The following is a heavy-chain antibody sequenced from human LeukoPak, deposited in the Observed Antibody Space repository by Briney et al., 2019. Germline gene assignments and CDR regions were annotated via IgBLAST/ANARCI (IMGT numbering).Heavy chain of an antibody. CDR2: INPNSGGT. V-gene: IGHV1-2*02. Sequence: GASVKVSCTASGYTFTGYYMHWVRQAPGQGLEWMGWINPNSGGTNYAQKFQGRVTMTRDTSISTAYMELSRLRSDDTAVYYCARDRNVLWFGELLSPFDYWGQGTLVTVSS. D-gene: IGHD3-10*01. CDR3: ARDRNVLWFGELLSPFDY. J-gene: IGHJ4*02. CDR1: GYTFTGYY.